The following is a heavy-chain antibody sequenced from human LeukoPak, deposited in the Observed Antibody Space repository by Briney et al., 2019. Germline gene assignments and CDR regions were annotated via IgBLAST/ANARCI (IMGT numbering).Heavy chain of an antibody. Sequence: ASVKVSCKASGYTFTGYYMHWVRQAPGQGLELMGWINPNSGGTNYAQKFQGRVTMTRDTSISTAYMELSRLRSDDTAVYYCARDSRVRLQLNFDYWGQGTLVTVSS. D-gene: IGHD1-1*01. CDR1: GYTFTGYY. J-gene: IGHJ4*02. V-gene: IGHV1-2*02. CDR3: ARDSRVRLQLNFDY. CDR2: INPNSGGT.